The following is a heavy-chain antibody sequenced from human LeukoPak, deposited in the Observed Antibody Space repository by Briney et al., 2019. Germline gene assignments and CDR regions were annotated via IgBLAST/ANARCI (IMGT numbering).Heavy chain of an antibody. J-gene: IGHJ6*04. D-gene: IGHD2-15*01. CDR1: GYSISSGYY. CDR3: ARDHIVVANYYFYYYGMDV. CDR2: IYHSGSA. V-gene: IGHV4-38-2*02. Sequence: SETLSLTCAVSGYSISSGYYWGWIRQPPGKGLEGIGSIYHSGSAYYNPSLKSRVTISVDTSKNQFSLKLSSVTAADTAVYYCARDHIVVANYYFYYYGMDVWGKGTTVTVSS.